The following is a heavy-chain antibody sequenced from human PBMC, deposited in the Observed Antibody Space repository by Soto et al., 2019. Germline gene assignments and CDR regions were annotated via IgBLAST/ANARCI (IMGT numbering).Heavy chain of an antibody. CDR3: AHRLKAAKLYYSYGMDV. CDR2: IYWDDDT. D-gene: IGHD2-15*01. J-gene: IGHJ6*02. V-gene: IGHV2-5*02. CDR1: GFSLNTSGVG. Sequence: QITLKESGPTLLKPTQTLTLTCTFSGFSLNTSGVGVGWIRQPPGKALEWLALIYWDDDTRYSPSLRSRLTITNDTSKNQVVLTMTNMDRVDTATYYCAHRLKAAKLYYSYGMDVWRQGTTVTVSS.